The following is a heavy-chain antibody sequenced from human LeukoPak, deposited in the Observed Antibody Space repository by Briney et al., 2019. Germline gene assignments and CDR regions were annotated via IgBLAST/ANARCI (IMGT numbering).Heavy chain of an antibody. J-gene: IGHJ4*02. D-gene: IGHD3-22*01. Sequence: PGGSLRLSCAASGFTFSSYAMNWVRQAPGKGLEWVSSISGSGGSTYYADSVKGRSAISRDNSKNTLYLQMNSLRAEHTAVYYCAKGREYYFDTSGFFLSPIDFWGQGTLVTVSS. V-gene: IGHV3-23*01. CDR3: AKGREYYFDTSGFFLSPIDF. CDR2: ISGSGGST. CDR1: GFTFSSYA.